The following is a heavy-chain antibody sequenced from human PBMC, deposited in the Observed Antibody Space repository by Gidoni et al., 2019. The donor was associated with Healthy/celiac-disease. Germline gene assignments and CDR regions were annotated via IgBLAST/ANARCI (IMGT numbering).Heavy chain of an antibody. Sequence: EVQLLESGGGLVQPGGSLRLPCAASDFTFRRYAMSWVRQAPGKGLEWVSAISGSGGSTYYADSVKGRFTISRDNSKNTLYLQMNSLRAEDTAVYYCAKDSHQSWLTGAYFDLWGRGTLVTVSS. CDR2: ISGSGGST. V-gene: IGHV3-23*01. CDR3: AKDSHQSWLTGAYFDL. J-gene: IGHJ2*01. D-gene: IGHD7-27*01. CDR1: DFTFRRYA.